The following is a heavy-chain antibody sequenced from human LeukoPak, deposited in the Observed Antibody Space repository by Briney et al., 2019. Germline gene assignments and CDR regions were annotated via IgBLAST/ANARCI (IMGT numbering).Heavy chain of an antibody. V-gene: IGHV1-18*01. CDR1: GYTFTSYG. CDR2: ISAYNGNT. J-gene: IGHJ4*02. D-gene: IGHD3-10*01. Sequence: GASVKVSCKASGYTFTSYGISWVRQAPGQAREWMGWISAYNGNTNYAQKLQGRVTMTTDTSTSTAYMELRSLRSDDTAVYSCARVGSGSYYKARPFDYWGQGTLVTVSS. CDR3: ARVGSGSYYKARPFDY.